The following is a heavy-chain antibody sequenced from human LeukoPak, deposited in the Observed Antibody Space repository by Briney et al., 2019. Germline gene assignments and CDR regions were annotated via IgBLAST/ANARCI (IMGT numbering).Heavy chain of an antibody. V-gene: IGHV1-18*01. D-gene: IGHD6-19*01. Sequence: ASVKVSCKASGYTFTSYGISWVRQAPGQGLEWMGWISAYNGNTNYAQKLQGRVTMTTDTSTSTAYMELRSLRSDDTAVYYCARSPFQCLVPGIDYWGQGTLVTVSS. CDR3: ARSPFQCLVPGIDY. CDR2: ISAYNGNT. CDR1: GYTFTSYG. J-gene: IGHJ4*02.